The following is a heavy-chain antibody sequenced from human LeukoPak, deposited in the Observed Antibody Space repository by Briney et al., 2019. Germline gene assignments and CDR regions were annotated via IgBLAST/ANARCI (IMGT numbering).Heavy chain of an antibody. V-gene: IGHV1-8*01. CDR3: ARDFYDTSGSSFIYYGLDV. CDR2: MNPSSGKS. J-gene: IGHJ6*02. D-gene: IGHD3-22*01. CDR1: GFSFTTYD. Sequence: ASVTVSCKASGFSFTTYDINWVRQAPGQGLEWMGWMNPSSGKSAYAQKFQGRVTMTTDTSTSTAYMELSSLRSEDTAVYYCARDFYDTSGSSFIYYGLDVWGQGTTVTVSS.